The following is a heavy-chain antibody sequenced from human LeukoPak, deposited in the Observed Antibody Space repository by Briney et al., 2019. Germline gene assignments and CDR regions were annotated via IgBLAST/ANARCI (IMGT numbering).Heavy chain of an antibody. V-gene: IGHV4-39*07. D-gene: IGHD3-3*01. CDR3: ARDRRGITIFGVVPYYYYTDV. CDR1: GGSISSSSYY. J-gene: IGHJ6*03. CDR2: IYYSGST. Sequence: SETLSLTCTVSGGSISSSSYYWGWIRQPPGKGLEWIGSIYYSGSTYYNPSLKSRVTISVDTSKNQFSLKLSSVTAADTAVYYCARDRRGITIFGVVPYYYYTDVWGKGTTVTVSS.